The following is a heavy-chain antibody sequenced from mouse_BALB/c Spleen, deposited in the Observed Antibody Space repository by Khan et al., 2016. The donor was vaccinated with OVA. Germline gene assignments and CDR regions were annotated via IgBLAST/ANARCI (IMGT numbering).Heavy chain of an antibody. V-gene: IGHV9-3-1*01. CDR1: GYTFTNYG. CDR3: AKPPYFSYTLDH. Sequence: QIQLVQSGPELKKPGETVKISCKASGYTFTNYGMNWVKQSPGKALKWMGWINTYTGEPTYADDFKGRFAFSLETSASTAYLQINNLKDEDTATYFCAKPPYFSYTLDHWGQGTSVTVSS. J-gene: IGHJ4*01. CDR2: INTYTGEP. D-gene: IGHD2-10*01.